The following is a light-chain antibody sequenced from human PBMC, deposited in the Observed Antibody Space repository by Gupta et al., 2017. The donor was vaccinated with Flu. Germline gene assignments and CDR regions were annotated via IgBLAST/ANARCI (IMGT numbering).Light chain of an antibody. CDR1: ALPKQY. Sequence: SPGQTARITCSGDALPKQYAYWYQQKPGQAPVLVIYKDSERPSGIPERFSGSSSGTTVTLTISGVQAEDEADYYCQSADSSGRVFGGGTKLTVL. J-gene: IGLJ3*02. V-gene: IGLV3-25*03. CDR2: KDS. CDR3: QSADSSGRV.